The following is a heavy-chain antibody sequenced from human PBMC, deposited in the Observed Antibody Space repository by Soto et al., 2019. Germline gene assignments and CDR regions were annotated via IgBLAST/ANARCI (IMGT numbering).Heavy chain of an antibody. CDR2: IVVGSGNT. CDR1: GFTLTSSA. J-gene: IGHJ4*02. V-gene: IGHV1-58*01. D-gene: IGHD6-13*01. CDR3: AADQPIAAAVY. Sequence: SVKISCKSSGFTLTSSAVHGVRQARGQRLEWIGWIVVGSGNTNYAQKFQERVTITRDMSTSTAYMELSSLRSEDTAVYYCAADQPIAAAVYWGQGTLVTVS.